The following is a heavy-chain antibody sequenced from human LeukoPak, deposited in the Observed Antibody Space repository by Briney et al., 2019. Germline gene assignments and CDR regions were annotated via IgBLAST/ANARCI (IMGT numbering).Heavy chain of an antibody. V-gene: IGHV3-43*02. CDR1: GFTYDDYD. CDR2: ISGDGGST. CDR3: AKQAASGGGVDY. D-gene: IGHD3-16*01. J-gene: IGHJ4*02. Sequence: GGSLTLSCATSGFTYDDYDMHWVRQAPGKGLEWVSLISGDGGSTYYGDSVKGRFTISRDNSKNSLHVQMNNLRSEDTALYYCAKQAASGGGVDYWGQGTLVTVFS.